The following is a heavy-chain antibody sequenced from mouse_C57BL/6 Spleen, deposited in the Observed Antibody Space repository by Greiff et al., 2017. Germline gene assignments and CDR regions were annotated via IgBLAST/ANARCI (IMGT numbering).Heavy chain of an antibody. CDR2: IYPGNSDT. J-gene: IGHJ4*01. Sequence: VQLQQSGTVLARPGASVKMSCKTSGYTFTSYWMHWVKQRPGQGLEWIGAIYPGNSDTSYNQKFKGKAKLTAVTSASTAYMELSSLTNEDAAVYYCTRGGYYEDYAMDYWGQGTSVTVSS. V-gene: IGHV1-5*01. CDR3: TRGGYYEDYAMDY. D-gene: IGHD2-3*01. CDR1: GYTFTSYW.